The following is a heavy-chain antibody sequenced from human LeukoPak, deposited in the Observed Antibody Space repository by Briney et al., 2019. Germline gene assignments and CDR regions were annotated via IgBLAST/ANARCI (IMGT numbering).Heavy chain of an antibody. CDR1: DGSISSSSYY. D-gene: IGHD6-19*01. CDR2: IYYGSVFYSVST. J-gene: IGHJ3*02. CDR3: ARVRLDRPLPPLGAFDI. V-gene: IGHV4-39*07. Sequence: SETLSLTCTVSDGSISSSSYYWGWIRQPPGKGLEWIGSIYYGSVFYSVSTYYNPSLKSRVTMSGDTSKNQFSLKLSSVTAADTAVYYCARVRLDRPLPPLGAFDILGQGTMVTVSS.